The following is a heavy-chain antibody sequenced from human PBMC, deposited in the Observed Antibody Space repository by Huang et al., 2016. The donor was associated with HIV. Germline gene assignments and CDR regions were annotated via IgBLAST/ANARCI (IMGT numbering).Heavy chain of an antibody. D-gene: IGHD6-13*01. V-gene: IGHV3-30*18. J-gene: IGHJ4*02. Sequence: QVQLVESGGGVVQPGRSLRISCAASGFTFSIYGMHWVRQAQGKGVEWGAVITYDGKTKYYADSVKGRFSISRDNSKTTVYLQLNSLRVEDTAVYYCAKGGSAAAVLDFWGQGTLVTVSS. CDR3: AKGGSAAAVLDF. CDR1: GFTFSIYG. CDR2: ITYDGKTK.